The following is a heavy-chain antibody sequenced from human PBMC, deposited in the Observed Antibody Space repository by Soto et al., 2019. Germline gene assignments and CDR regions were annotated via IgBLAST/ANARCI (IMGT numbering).Heavy chain of an antibody. CDR1: GYIFTNYG. V-gene: IGHV1-18*04. Sequence: QIHLVQSGAEVRKPGASVNVSCKTSGYIFTNYGVSWVRQAPGEGLEVVGWISGYNGYPKYGQRFQGRVTLRTDTSTTTGYMELSHLRSDDTAVYYCARGSSGALSEYWGQGTLLTVSS. J-gene: IGHJ4*02. CDR3: ARGSSGALSEY. CDR2: ISGYNGYP.